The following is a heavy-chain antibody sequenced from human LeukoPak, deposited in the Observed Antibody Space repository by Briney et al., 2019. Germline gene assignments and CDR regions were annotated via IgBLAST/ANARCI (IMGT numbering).Heavy chain of an antibody. V-gene: IGHV2-5*01. Sequence: SGPTLVKPTPTLTLTCTFSGFSLSTTGVGVGWIRQPPGKALEWLAVTYWNNDKSYSPSLKSRLTITKDTSKNQVVLIMTNMDPVDTATYYCAHKGRGSGSYTMWGQGTLVTVSS. D-gene: IGHD3-10*01. CDR3: AHKGRGSGSYTM. CDR1: GFSLSTTGVG. J-gene: IGHJ4*02. CDR2: TYWNNDK.